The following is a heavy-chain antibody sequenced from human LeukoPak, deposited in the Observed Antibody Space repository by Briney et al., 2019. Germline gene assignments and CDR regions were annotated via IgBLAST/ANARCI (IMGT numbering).Heavy chain of an antibody. J-gene: IGHJ4*02. CDR1: GFSFSNHG. Sequence: GGSLRLSCAASGFSFSNHGIHWVRQAPGKGLEWVSYISSSGSTIYYADSVKGRFTISRDNAENSLYLQMNSLRAEDTAVYYCARDTSTYYYDSSGYSLDYWGQGTLVTVSS. CDR3: ARDTSTYYYDSSGYSLDY. D-gene: IGHD3-22*01. CDR2: ISSSGSTI. V-gene: IGHV3-48*04.